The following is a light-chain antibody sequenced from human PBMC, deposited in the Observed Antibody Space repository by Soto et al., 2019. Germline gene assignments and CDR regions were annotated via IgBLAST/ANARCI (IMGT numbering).Light chain of an antibody. CDR1: SSDFGAYNY. V-gene: IGLV2-8*01. CDR3: TSYAGSNIWV. Sequence: QSVLTQPPSASGSPGQSVTISCTGTSSDFGAYNYVSWYQQYPGKAPKLRIYEVTKRPSGVPDRFSGSKSGKTASLTVSGLQPEDEADYYCTSYAGSNIWVFGGGTKLTVL. J-gene: IGLJ3*02. CDR2: EVT.